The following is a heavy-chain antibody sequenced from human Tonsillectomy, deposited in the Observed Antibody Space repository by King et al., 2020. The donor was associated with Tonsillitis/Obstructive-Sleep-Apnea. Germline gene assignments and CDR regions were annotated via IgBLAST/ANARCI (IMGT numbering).Heavy chain of an antibody. D-gene: IGHD3-10*01. CDR1: GFTFSAYG. CDR3: QRPSYGSGVYYYFYMDV. Sequence: VQLVESGGGLVKPGGSLRLSCAASGFTFSAYGMTWVRRAPGKGLEWVSSISGDSGYIYYADSVRGRFTISRDNAKNSLYLQMNSLRAEDTALYYCQRPSYGSGVYYYFYMDVWGKGPTVTVSS. J-gene: IGHJ6*03. CDR2: ISGDSGYI. V-gene: IGHV3-21*01.